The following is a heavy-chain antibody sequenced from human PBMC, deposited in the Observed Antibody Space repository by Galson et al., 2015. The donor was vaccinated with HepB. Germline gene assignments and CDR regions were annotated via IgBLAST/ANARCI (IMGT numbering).Heavy chain of an antibody. J-gene: IGHJ6*02. CDR3: TRDSEGEGIVGALATGDYYYYGMDV. V-gene: IGHV3-49*03. CDR1: GFTFGDYA. CDR2: IRSKAYGGTT. Sequence: SLRLSCAASGFTFGDYAMSWFRQAPGKGLEWVGFIRSKAYGGTTEYAASVKGRFTISRDDSKSIAYLQMNSLKTEDTAVYYCTRDSEGEGIVGALATGDYYYYGMDVWGQGTTVTVSS. D-gene: IGHD1-26*01.